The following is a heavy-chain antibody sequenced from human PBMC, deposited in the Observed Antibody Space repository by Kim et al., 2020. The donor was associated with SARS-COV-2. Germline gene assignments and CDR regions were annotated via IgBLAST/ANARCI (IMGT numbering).Heavy chain of an antibody. CDR2: IIPIFGTA. Sequence: SVKVSCKASGGTFSSYAISWVRQAPGQGLEWMGGIIPIFGTANYAQKFQGRVTITADESTSTAYMELSSLRSEDTAVYYCARDKRQQLAYNWFDPWGQGTLVTVSS. D-gene: IGHD6-13*01. V-gene: IGHV1-69*13. CDR1: GGTFSSYA. CDR3: ARDKRQQLAYNWFDP. J-gene: IGHJ5*02.